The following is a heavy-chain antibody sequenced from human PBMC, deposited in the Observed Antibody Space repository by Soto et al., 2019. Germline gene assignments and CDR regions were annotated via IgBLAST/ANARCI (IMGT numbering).Heavy chain of an antibody. D-gene: IGHD5-12*01. CDR2: ISYDGSNK. J-gene: IGHJ6*02. CDR1: GFTFSSYA. Sequence: GGSLRLSCAASGFTFSSYAMHWVRQAPGKGLEWVAVISYDGSNKYYADSVKGRFTISRDNSKNTLYLQMNSLRAEDTAVYYCARDLKERGYSGYDVYYYYGMDVWGQGTTVTVYS. V-gene: IGHV3-30-3*01. CDR3: ARDLKERGYSGYDVYYYYGMDV.